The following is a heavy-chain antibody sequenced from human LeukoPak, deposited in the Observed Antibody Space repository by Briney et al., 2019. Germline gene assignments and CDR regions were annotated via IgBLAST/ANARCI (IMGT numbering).Heavy chain of an antibody. CDR1: GFSLTNYG. V-gene: IGHV3-21*01. Sequence: GGSLRLSCEASGFSLTNYGMDWVRQAPGKGLEWVSSISSSSAYIYYAASVRGRFTISRDNAKNSLYLQMNSLRAEDTGVYYCARELSSSGYYFDSWGQGNLVTVSS. D-gene: IGHD5-18*01. J-gene: IGHJ4*02. CDR3: ARELSSSGYYFDS. CDR2: ISSSSAYI.